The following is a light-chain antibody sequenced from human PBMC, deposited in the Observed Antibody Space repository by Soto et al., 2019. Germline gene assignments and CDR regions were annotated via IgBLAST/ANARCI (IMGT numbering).Light chain of an antibody. J-gene: IGLJ1*01. CDR3: CSYAGSSTYV. Sequence: QSVLTQPASVSGSPGQSITISCTGTSSDVGSYDLVSWYQQHPGKAPKLMIYEGTNRPSGVSNRFSGSHSGNTASLTISGLQAEDEADYYCCSYAGSSTYVFGPGTKVTVL. V-gene: IGLV2-23*01. CDR2: EGT. CDR1: SSDVGSYDL.